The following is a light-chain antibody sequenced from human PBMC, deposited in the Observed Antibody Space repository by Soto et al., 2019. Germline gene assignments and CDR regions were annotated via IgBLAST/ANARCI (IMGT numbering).Light chain of an antibody. V-gene: IGKV3-15*01. J-gene: IGKJ4*01. CDR3: QQYGSSPLT. Sequence: EVVLTQSPATLSVSPGDRATLSCRASQYIGSAVAWYHQRSGQAPRLLIFDASIRVPTTPARFSGSVSGTEFTLTISSLESEDFAVYFCQQYGSSPLTFGGGTKVDIK. CDR2: DAS. CDR1: QYIGSA.